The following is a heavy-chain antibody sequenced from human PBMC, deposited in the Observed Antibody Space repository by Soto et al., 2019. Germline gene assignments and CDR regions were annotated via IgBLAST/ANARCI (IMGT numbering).Heavy chain of an antibody. D-gene: IGHD5-18*01. CDR2: IYPGDSDT. CDR3: ARRGRGYSYGSDFDY. CDR1: GYSFTGYW. J-gene: IGHJ4*02. Sequence: GESLKISCKGSGYSFTGYWIGWVRQMPGKGLEWMGIIYPGDSDTRYSPSFQGQVTISADKSISTAYLQWSSLKASDTAMYYNARRGRGYSYGSDFDYWGQGTLVTVSS. V-gene: IGHV5-51*01.